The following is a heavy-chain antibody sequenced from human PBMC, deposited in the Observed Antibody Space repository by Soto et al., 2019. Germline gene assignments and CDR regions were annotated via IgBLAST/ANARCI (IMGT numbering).Heavy chain of an antibody. V-gene: IGHV3-30*03. J-gene: IGHJ6*02. CDR1: GFTFSNYG. CDR3: APERIVMIRGVMNYDGMDV. D-gene: IGHD3-10*01. Sequence: QVQLVESGGGVVQPGRSLRLSCAASGFTFSNYGMHWVRQAPGKGLEWVAFILYDGSDKYFADSVKGRFTISRDNSKHTLDLQMKSLRDEDTAVYYCAPERIVMIRGVMNYDGMDVWGQGPTVTVSS. CDR2: ILYDGSDK.